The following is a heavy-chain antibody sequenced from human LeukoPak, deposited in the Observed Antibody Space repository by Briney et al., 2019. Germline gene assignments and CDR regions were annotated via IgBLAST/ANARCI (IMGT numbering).Heavy chain of an antibody. J-gene: IGHJ4*02. CDR2: ITTHNGKT. Sequence: ASVKVSCKTSGYTFTNYGISWVRQAPGQGLEWMGCITTHNGKTNYAETLQGRVTMTTGAFTNTAYMDLRSLRSDDTAVYFCVREGSTIYDFDHWGQGTLVTVSS. D-gene: IGHD3-3*01. V-gene: IGHV1-18*01. CDR3: VREGSTIYDFDH. CDR1: GYTFTNYG.